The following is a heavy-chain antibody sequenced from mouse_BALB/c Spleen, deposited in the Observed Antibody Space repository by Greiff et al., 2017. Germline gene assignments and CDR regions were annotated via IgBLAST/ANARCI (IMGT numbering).Heavy chain of an antibody. Sequence: EVQLQQSGPELVNPGASVKMSCKASGYTFTSYVMHWVKQKPGQGLEWIGYINPYNDGTKYNEKFKGKATLTSDKSSSTAYMELSSLTSEDSAVYYCAREAVTGTLDYWGQGTTLTVSS. V-gene: IGHV1-14*01. CDR3: AREAVTGTLDY. CDR2: INPYNDGT. CDR1: GYTFTSYV. J-gene: IGHJ2*01. D-gene: IGHD4-1*01.